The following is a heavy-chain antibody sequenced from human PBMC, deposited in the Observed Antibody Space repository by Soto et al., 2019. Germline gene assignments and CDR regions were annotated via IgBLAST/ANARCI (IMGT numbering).Heavy chain of an antibody. Sequence: EVQLLESGGGLVQPGGSVRLSCAASGFTFSNYAMNWVRQAPGKGLEWVSVISGSGGSTYYADSVKGRFTISRDNSKNTLYLQMNCMRDEDTAVYYCASRNSGSNFYYWVQGTLVTVSS. J-gene: IGHJ4*02. D-gene: IGHD6-19*01. CDR3: ASRNSGSNFYY. CDR2: ISGSGGST. V-gene: IGHV3-23*01. CDR1: GFTFSNYA.